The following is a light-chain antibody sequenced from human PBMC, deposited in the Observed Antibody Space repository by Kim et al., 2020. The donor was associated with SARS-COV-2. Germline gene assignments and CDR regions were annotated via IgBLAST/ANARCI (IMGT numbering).Light chain of an antibody. J-gene: IGKJ1*01. Sequence: VSPGERATLACRASQSVSSNLAWYQQKPGQAPRLLIYGASTRATGIPARFSGSGSGTEFTLTISSLQSEDFAVYYCQQYNNWPQTFGQGTKVDIK. V-gene: IGKV3-15*01. CDR2: GAS. CDR1: QSVSSN. CDR3: QQYNNWPQT.